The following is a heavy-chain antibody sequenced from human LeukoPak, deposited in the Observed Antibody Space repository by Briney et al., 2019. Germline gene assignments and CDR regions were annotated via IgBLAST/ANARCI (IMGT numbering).Heavy chain of an antibody. CDR2: IKQDGSEK. V-gene: IGHV3-7*01. CDR1: GFTFSGYW. D-gene: IGHD2-15*01. CDR3: ARDRGGGWDDY. J-gene: IGHJ4*02. Sequence: GGSLRLSCAASGFTFSGYWMSWVRQAPGKGLEWVANIKQDGSEKYYVDSVKGRFTISRDNAKNSLYLQMNSLRAEDTAVYYCARDRGGGWDDYWGQGTLVTVSS.